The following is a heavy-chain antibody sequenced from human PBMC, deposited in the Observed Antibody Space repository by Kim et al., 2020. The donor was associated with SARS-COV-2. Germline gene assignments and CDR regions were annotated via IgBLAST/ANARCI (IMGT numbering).Heavy chain of an antibody. Sequence: GGSLRLSCAASGFTFSSYGMHWVRQAPGKGLEWVAVISYDGSNKYYADSVKGRFTISRDNSKNTLYLQMNSLRAEDTAVYYCAKDWCGYDSWSGYSCYY. CDR1: GFTFSSYG. CDR3: AKDWCGYDSWSGYSCYY. D-gene: IGHD3-3*01. J-gene: IGHJ6*01. CDR2: ISYDGSNK. V-gene: IGHV3-30*18.